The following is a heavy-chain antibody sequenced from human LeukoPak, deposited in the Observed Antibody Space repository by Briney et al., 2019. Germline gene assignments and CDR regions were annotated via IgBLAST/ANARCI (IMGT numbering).Heavy chain of an antibody. V-gene: IGHV1-46*01. J-gene: IGHJ6*03. D-gene: IGHD2-2*01. CDR3: ARHLIKDSVVVVGEPPSKYMDV. CDR2: IDPSGGTS. Sequence: ASVKVSCKASGYTFTNFYMHWVRQAPGQGLEWMGIIDPSGGTSNYAQKFEGRVTMTRDTSTSTVYMGLSGLRSEDTAVYYCARHLIKDSVVVVGEPPSKYMDVWGKGTTVTVSS. CDR1: GYTFTNFY.